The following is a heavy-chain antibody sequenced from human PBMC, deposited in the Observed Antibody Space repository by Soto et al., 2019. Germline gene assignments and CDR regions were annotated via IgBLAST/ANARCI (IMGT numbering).Heavy chain of an antibody. CDR3: AKGPAGGDTHRSADY. V-gene: IGHV3-30*02. CDR1: VFTFSNYG. J-gene: IGHJ4*02. Sequence: PWGSLLVSCAAPVFTFSNYGMHWVRQAPGKGLEWVAVIRNDGSNEYYADSVKGRFTTSRDNPKPTLYLQMNSLRAEDTAVYYCAKGPAGGDTHRSADYWGQGALVTVSS. D-gene: IGHD3-16*01. CDR2: IRNDGSNE.